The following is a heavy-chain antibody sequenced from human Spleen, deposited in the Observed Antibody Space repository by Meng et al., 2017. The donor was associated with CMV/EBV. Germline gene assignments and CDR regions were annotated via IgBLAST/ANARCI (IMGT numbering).Heavy chain of an antibody. CDR1: GFTFSDYY. CDR2: ISTSGSTM. CDR3: ARDRGEFRHAK. D-gene: IGHD3-16*01. V-gene: IGHV3-11*01. J-gene: IGHJ4*02. Sequence: SCAASGFTFSDYYMSWIRQAPGKGLEWVSYISTSGSTMYYADSVKGRFTISRDNAKNSLYLQMNSLRADDTAVYYCARDRGEFRHAKWGQGTLVNAPQ.